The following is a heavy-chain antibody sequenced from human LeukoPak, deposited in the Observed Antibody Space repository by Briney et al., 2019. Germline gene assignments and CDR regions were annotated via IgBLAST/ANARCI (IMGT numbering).Heavy chain of an antibody. D-gene: IGHD3-22*01. CDR2: IYYSGST. Sequence: SETLSLTCTVAGGSISSYYWSWIRQPPGKGLEWIGYIYYSGSTNYNPSLKSRVTISVDTSKNQFSLKLSSVTAADTAVYYCARGLSVGYYDSSGLDAFDIWGQGTMVTVSS. CDR3: ARGLSVGYYDSSGLDAFDI. CDR1: GGSISSYY. J-gene: IGHJ3*02. V-gene: IGHV4-59*01.